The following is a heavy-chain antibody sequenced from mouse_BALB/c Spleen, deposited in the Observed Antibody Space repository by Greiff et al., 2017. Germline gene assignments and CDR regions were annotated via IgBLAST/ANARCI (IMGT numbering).Heavy chain of an antibody. CDR2: INTANGNT. Sequence: EVQLQQSGAELVQPGGSGKLSCAASGFTFNDTYMHWVKQRPEQGLEWIGRINTANGNTKYDPKFQGRATITADTSSNTVYLQLSSLTSEDTAVYYCARCGYDFDYWGQGTTVTVSS. CDR1: GFTFNDTY. CDR3: ARCGYDFDY. J-gene: IGHJ2*01. V-gene: IGHV14-3*02.